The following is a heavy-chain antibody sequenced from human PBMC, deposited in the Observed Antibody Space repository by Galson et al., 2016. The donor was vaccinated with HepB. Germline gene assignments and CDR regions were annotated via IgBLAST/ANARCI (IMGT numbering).Heavy chain of an antibody. CDR2: ISRSSTHI. CDR1: GFTFSDYS. CDR3: ARGPLNLSGPELGQMAEYFQH. D-gene: IGHD7-27*01. J-gene: IGHJ1*01. V-gene: IGHV3-21*01. Sequence: SLRLSCAASGFTFSDYSMNWVRQAPGKGLEWVSSISRSSTHIYYADSVKGRFTISRDNAKSSLYLQMNSLRAEDTAVYYCARGPLNLSGPELGQMAEYFQHWGQGTLFTVSA.